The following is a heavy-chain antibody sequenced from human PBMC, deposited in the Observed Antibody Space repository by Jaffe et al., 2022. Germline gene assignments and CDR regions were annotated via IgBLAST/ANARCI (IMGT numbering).Heavy chain of an antibody. Sequence: QLQLQESGPGLVKPSETLSLTCTVSGGSISSSSYYWGWIRQPPGKGLEWIGSIYYSGSTYYNPSLKSRVTISVDTSKNQFSLKLSSVTAADTAVYYCARLDPVAYGSGSYYGVSYYMDVWGKGTTVTVSS. J-gene: IGHJ6*03. CDR2: IYYSGST. D-gene: IGHD3-10*01. CDR3: ARLDPVAYGSGSYYGVSYYMDV. V-gene: IGHV4-39*01. CDR1: GGSISSSSYY.